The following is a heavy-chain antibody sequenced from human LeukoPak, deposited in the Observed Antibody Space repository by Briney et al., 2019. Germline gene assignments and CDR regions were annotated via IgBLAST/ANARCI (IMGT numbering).Heavy chain of an antibody. J-gene: IGHJ6*04. Sequence: GGSLRLSCAASGFTFSIYEINWVRQAPGKGLEWVSYISSSGSTIYYAESVKGRFTISRDNAKNSLYLQMNSLRAEDTAVYYCAELGITMIGGVWGKGTTVTISS. CDR3: AELGITMIGGV. CDR1: GFTFSIYE. D-gene: IGHD3-10*02. CDR2: ISSSGSTI. V-gene: IGHV3-48*03.